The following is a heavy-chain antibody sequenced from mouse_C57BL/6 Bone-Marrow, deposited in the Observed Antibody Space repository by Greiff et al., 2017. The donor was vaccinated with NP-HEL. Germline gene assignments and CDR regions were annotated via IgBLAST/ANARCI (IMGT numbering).Heavy chain of an antibody. J-gene: IGHJ4*01. Sequence: VQLQQPGAELVMPGASVKLSCKASGYTFTSYWMHWVKQRPGQGLEWIGEIDPSDSYTNYNQKFKGKSTLTVDKSSSTAYMQLSSLTSEDSAVYYCARGFYGGSYNNAMDYWGEGTSVTVSS. V-gene: IGHV1-69*01. D-gene: IGHD1-1*01. CDR1: GYTFTSYW. CDR3: ARGFYGGSYNNAMDY. CDR2: IDPSDSYT.